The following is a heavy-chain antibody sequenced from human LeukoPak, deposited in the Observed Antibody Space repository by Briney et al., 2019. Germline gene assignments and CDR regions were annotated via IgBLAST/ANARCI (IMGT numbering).Heavy chain of an antibody. Sequence: PGESLRISCKGSGYSFTSYWISWVRQMPGKGLEWMGRIDPSDSYTNYSPSFQGHVTISADKSISTAYLQWSSLKASDTAMYYCGSRNDILTGYIDYWGQGTLVTVSS. D-gene: IGHD3-9*01. CDR3: GSRNDILTGYIDY. J-gene: IGHJ4*02. CDR1: GYSFTSYW. V-gene: IGHV5-10-1*01. CDR2: IDPSDSYT.